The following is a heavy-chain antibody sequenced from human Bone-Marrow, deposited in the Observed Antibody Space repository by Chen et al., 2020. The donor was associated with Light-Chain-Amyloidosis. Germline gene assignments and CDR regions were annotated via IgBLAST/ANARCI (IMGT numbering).Heavy chain of an antibody. Sequence: QVQLVQSGTEVKKPGASVQVSCKASGYTFTGYHVHWVRQAPGQGLEWMGWINPNSGGTNYAQKFQDRVTMTRDRSISTAYMEVSRLRADDTAVYYCARVMTEAVFGVVAAGMDVWGQGTTVTVSS. J-gene: IGHJ6*02. D-gene: IGHD3-3*01. CDR2: INPNSGGT. CDR1: GYTFTGYH. CDR3: ARVMTEAVFGVVAAGMDV. V-gene: IGHV1-2*02.